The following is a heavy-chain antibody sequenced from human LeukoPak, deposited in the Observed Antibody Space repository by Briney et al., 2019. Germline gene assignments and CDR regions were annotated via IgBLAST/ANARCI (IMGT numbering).Heavy chain of an antibody. CDR3: ARGVAPGSGEWGVETKYYFDS. CDR1: GGSVSSGSYY. D-gene: IGHD3-10*01. CDR2: VYYSGST. J-gene: IGHJ4*02. Sequence: ETESLTCTVSGGSVSSGSYYWNRIRQPPGKGLEWIGLVYYSGSTNYNPSLRSRVSISVDTTENQFSLTLSSVNAADTALYSCARGVAPGSGEWGVETKYYFDSWGQGTLVTVSS. V-gene: IGHV4-61*01.